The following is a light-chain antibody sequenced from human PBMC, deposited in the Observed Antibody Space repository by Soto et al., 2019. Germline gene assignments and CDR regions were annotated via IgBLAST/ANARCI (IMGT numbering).Light chain of an antibody. J-gene: IGKJ1*01. Sequence: DIQLTQSPSFLSASAGDRVTITCRASQGISSYLAWYQQKPGKAPKLLIYKASTLKSGVPSRFSGSGSGTEFTLTISSLQPDDFATYHCQQYSSFSTFGQGTKVDI. CDR3: QQYSSFST. V-gene: IGKV1-9*01. CDR2: KAS. CDR1: QGISSY.